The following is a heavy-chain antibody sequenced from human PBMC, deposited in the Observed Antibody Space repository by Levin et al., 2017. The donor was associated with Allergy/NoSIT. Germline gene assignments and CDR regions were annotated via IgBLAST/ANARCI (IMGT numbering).Heavy chain of an antibody. CDR1: GFTFNRNA. CDR3: VRDKGYALDV. V-gene: IGHV3-30*04. J-gene: IGHJ6*02. CDR2: ISYDGRNK. Sequence: SCVASGFTFNRNAMHWVRQAPGKGLEWVAVISYDGRNKYYADSLEGRLSISRDNSKNMLYLQLSSLRPDDTAVYYCVRDKGYALDVWGQGTTVTVSS.